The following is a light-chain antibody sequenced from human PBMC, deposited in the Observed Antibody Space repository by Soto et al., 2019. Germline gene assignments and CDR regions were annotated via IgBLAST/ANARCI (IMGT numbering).Light chain of an antibody. V-gene: IGKV3-20*01. CDR3: QKYSSSPADLT. CDR1: QRISSSY. J-gene: IGKJ3*01. Sequence: EIVLTQSPGTLSLSPGQRATLSCRASQRISSSYLAWYQQRPGQAPRLLIFGASYRATGIPDRFSGSGSGTGFALTISSLEPEDLSVYYCQKYSSSPADLTLCPGTRGDNK. CDR2: GAS.